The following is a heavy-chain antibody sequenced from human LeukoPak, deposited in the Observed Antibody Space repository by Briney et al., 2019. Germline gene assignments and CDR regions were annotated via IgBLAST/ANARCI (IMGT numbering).Heavy chain of an antibody. CDR2: IYSGGST. Sequence: PGGSLRLSCAASGFTVSSNYMSWVRQAPGKGLEWVSVIYSGGSTYYADSVKGRFTISRDNSKNTLYLQMNGLRAEDTAVYYCARDDIVGATGGFDYWGQGTLVTVSS. CDR3: ARDDIVGATGGFDY. D-gene: IGHD1-26*01. CDR1: GFTVSSNY. V-gene: IGHV3-66*01. J-gene: IGHJ4*02.